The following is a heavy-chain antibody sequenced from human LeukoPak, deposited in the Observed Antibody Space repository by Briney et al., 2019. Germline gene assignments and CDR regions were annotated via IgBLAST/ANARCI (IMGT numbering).Heavy chain of an antibody. D-gene: IGHD4-11*01. CDR2: ISAQNGNT. Sequence: GASVKVSCKASGYTFSNYGINWVRRAPGQGPEWLGWISAQNGNTRFAQKFQGRVTMTTDTSTSTADMELRGLRSDDTAVYFCARGGDGTTVIPAAPFNYWGQGTLVTVSS. CDR1: GYTFSNYG. V-gene: IGHV1-18*01. CDR3: ARGGDGTTVIPAAPFNY. J-gene: IGHJ4*02.